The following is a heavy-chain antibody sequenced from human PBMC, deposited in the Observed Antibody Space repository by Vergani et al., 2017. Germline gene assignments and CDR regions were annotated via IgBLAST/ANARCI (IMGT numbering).Heavy chain of an antibody. J-gene: IGHJ3*02. Sequence: VEAGGGLVQPGGSLRLSCTASGFTFQAFAFHWVRQVSGRGLEWVSGIDRNYGVKNGNSFDGRFSISRDNAKNTLFLHMNSLRPEDTAVYYCAKVGRSEVAGTFGAFDMWGQGTMVTVSS. V-gene: IGHV3-9*01. CDR1: GFTFQAFA. D-gene: IGHD6-19*01. CDR3: AKVGRSEVAGTFGAFDM. CDR2: IDRNYGVK.